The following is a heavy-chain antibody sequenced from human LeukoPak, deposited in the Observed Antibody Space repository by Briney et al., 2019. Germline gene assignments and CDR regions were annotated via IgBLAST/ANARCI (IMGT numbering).Heavy chain of an antibody. D-gene: IGHD3-22*01. CDR2: INHSGST. J-gene: IGHJ6*03. Sequence: SETLSLTCAVYGGSFSGYYWSWIRQPPGKGLEWIGEINHSGSTNYNPSLKSRVTISVDTSKNQFSLKLSSVTAADTAVYYCARLGGYYYDSSGYSFGRYYYYYMDVWGKGTTVTISS. CDR1: GGSFSGYY. V-gene: IGHV4-34*01. CDR3: ARLGGYYYDSSGYSFGRYYYYYMDV.